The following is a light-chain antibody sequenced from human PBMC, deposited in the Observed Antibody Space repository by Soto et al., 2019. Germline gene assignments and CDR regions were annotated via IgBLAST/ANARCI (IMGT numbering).Light chain of an antibody. CDR3: QQYGSSRGLT. CDR1: QSVGSTY. CDR2: GAS. V-gene: IGKV3-20*01. Sequence: EIVLTQSPGTLSLSPGEIATLSCRASQSVGSTYLAWYQQKPGQAPRLLIYGASSRATGIPDRFSGSGSGTDFTLTISRLEPEDFAVYYCQQYGSSRGLTFGGGTKVDIK. J-gene: IGKJ4*01.